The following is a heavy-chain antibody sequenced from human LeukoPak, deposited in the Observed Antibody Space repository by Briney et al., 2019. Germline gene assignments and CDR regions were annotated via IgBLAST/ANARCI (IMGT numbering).Heavy chain of an antibody. CDR3: AREAGVTALSNDY. V-gene: IGHV3-7*01. J-gene: IGHJ4*02. D-gene: IGHD2-21*02. CDR2: IKQDGSEK. CDR1: GFTFNSYW. Sequence: QTGGSLRLSCAASGFTFNSYWMSWVRQAPGKGLEWVANIKQDGSEKYYVDSVKGRFTISRDNAKNTLYLQMNSLRAEDTAVYYCAREAGVTALSNDYWGQGTLVTVSS.